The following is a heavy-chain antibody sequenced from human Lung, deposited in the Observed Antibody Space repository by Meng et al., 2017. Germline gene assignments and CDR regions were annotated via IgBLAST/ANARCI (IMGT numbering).Heavy chain of an antibody. CDR2: ISYDGSNQ. CDR1: GFTFSRNA. CDR3: ARNNYGDYYFDY. J-gene: IGHJ4*02. V-gene: IGHV3-30*01. D-gene: IGHD4-17*01. Sequence: VQVVEAEGGVVQPGRFLRLSCAASGFTFSRNAMHWVRQAPGKGLEWVAAISYDGSNQHYADSVKGRFTISRDNSENTLYLQMNSLRAEDTAVYYCARNNYGDYYFDYWGQGTLVTVSS.